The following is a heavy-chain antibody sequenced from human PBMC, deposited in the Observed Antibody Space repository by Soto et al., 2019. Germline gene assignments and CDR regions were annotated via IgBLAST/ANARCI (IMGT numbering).Heavy chain of an antibody. D-gene: IGHD6-13*01. CDR2: ISYDGSNK. CDR3: AKDRGSSSYYYYGMDV. J-gene: IGHJ6*02. Sequence: GGSLRLSCAASGFTFSSYGMHWVRQAPGKGLEWVAVISYDGSNKYYADSVKGRFTISRDNSKNTLYLQMNSLRAEDTAVYYCAKDRGSSSYYYYGMDVWGQGTTVAVSS. CDR1: GFTFSSYG. V-gene: IGHV3-30*18.